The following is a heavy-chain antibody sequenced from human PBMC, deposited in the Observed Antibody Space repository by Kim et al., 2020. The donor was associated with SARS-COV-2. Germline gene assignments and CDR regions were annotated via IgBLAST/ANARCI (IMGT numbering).Heavy chain of an antibody. CDR3: ARVWNYRPSAFDI. J-gene: IGHJ3*02. Sequence: YADSVKGRLTISRDNAQNSLYRQMNSLRDEDTAVYYCARVWNYRPSAFDIWGQGTMVTVSS. V-gene: IGHV3-48*02. D-gene: IGHD1-7*01.